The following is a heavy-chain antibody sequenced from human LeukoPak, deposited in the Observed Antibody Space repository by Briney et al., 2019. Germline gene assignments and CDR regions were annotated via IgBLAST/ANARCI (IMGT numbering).Heavy chain of an antibody. CDR1: GGSISSYY. J-gene: IGHJ4*02. CDR2: IYYSGST. D-gene: IGHD3-3*01. Sequence: SETLSLTCTVSGGSISSYYWSWIRQPPGKGLEWIGYIYYSGSTNYNPSLKSRVTISVDTSKNQFSLKLSSVTAADTAVYYCARHRGEWVSNPYYFDYWGQGTLVTVSS. CDR3: ARHRGEWVSNPYYFDY. V-gene: IGHV4-59*08.